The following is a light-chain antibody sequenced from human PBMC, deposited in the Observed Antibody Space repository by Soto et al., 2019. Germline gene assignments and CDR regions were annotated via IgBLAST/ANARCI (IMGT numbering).Light chain of an antibody. Sequence: SYELTQPLSVSVALGQTARITCGGNNIGSKNVHWYQQKPGQAPVLVIHRDSNRPSGIPERFSGSNSGNTATLTISRAQAGDEADYYCQVWDSSTLVFGGGTKVTVL. CDR1: NIGSKN. CDR3: QVWDSSTLV. CDR2: RDS. J-gene: IGLJ3*02. V-gene: IGLV3-9*01.